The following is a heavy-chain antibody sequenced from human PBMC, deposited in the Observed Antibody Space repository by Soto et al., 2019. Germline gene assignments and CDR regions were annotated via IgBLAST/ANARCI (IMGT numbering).Heavy chain of an antibody. CDR2: INSDGSST. CDR1: GFTFSSYW. Sequence: GGSLRLSCGASGFTFSSYWMHWVRQAPGKGLVWVSRINSDGSSTSYADSVKGRFTISRDNAKNSLYLQMNSLRAEDTAVYYCARVSYGSDFDYWGQGTLVTVSS. V-gene: IGHV3-74*01. J-gene: IGHJ4*02. CDR3: ARVSYGSDFDY. D-gene: IGHD3-10*01.